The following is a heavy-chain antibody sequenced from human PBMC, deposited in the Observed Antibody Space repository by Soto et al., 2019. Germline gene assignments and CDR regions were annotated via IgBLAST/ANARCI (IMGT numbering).Heavy chain of an antibody. D-gene: IGHD3-9*01. CDR2: INDRGSI. Sequence: QAQLQQWGAGPLRPLETLSLTCGVSGGSFSGYYWAWIRQSPGKGLEWIGEINDRGSINYNPSLKSRVSISVDTSKNHYSLNLRSVTAADTAVYYCARESHDILTGPPWVWYFDLWGRGTLVTVSS. CDR1: GGSFSGYY. V-gene: IGHV4-34*01. CDR3: ARESHDILTGPPWVWYFDL. J-gene: IGHJ2*01.